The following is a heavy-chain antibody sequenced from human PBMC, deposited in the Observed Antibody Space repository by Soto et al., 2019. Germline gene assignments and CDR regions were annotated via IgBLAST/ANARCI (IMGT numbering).Heavy chain of an antibody. CDR2: INNSGIT. CDR1: GGSFSSDH. D-gene: IGHD2-2*01. Sequence: SETLSLTCNVSGGSFSSDHWGWIRQPPGKGLEWIGKINNSGITNYNPSLKSRATISVDTSKNQFSLKLTSVTAADTAVYYCARDRPWHCSSSNYCYYYGLDVWRQGTTVTVSS. J-gene: IGHJ6*02. V-gene: IGHV4-59*01. CDR3: ARDRPWHCSSSNYCYYYGLDV.